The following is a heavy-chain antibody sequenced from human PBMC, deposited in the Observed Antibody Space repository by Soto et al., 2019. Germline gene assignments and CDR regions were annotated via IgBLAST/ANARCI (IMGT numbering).Heavy chain of an antibody. V-gene: IGHV4-59*08. CDR3: ARHQRGGSYYGPFDY. CDR2: IYYSGST. Sequence: QVQLQESGPGLVKPSETLSLTCTVSGGSISSYYWSWIRQPPGKGLEWIGYIYYSGSTNYNPSLKSRVTISVDTSKNQFSLKLSSVTAADTAVYYCARHQRGGSYYGPFDYWGQGTLVTVSS. D-gene: IGHD1-26*01. CDR1: GGSISSYY. J-gene: IGHJ4*02.